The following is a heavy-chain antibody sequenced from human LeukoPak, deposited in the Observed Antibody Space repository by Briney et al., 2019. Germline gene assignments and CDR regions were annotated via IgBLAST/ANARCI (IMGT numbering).Heavy chain of an antibody. Sequence: ASVKVSCKASVYTFTSYDINWVRQATGQGLEWMGWINPNSGGTNYAQKFQGRVTMTRDTSISTAYMELSRLRSDDTAVYYCARPYCSGGSCSTPEGAFDIWGQGTMVTVSS. D-gene: IGHD2-15*01. CDR1: VYTFTSYD. CDR3: ARPYCSGGSCSTPEGAFDI. CDR2: INPNSGGT. V-gene: IGHV1-2*02. J-gene: IGHJ3*02.